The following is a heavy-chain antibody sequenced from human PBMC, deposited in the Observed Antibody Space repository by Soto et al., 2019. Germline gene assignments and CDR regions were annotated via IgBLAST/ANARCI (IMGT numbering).Heavy chain of an antibody. D-gene: IGHD6-6*01. J-gene: IGHJ4*02. CDR3: ATVPQLVRDY. CDR2: ISYDGSNK. Sequence: QVQLVESGGGVVQPGRSLRLSCAASGFTFSSYGMHWVRQAPGKGLEWVAVISYDGSNKYYADSVKGRFTISRDNSKNTLYLQMHSLRAEDTAVYYCATVPQLVRDYWGQGTLVTVSS. V-gene: IGHV3-30*03. CDR1: GFTFSSYG.